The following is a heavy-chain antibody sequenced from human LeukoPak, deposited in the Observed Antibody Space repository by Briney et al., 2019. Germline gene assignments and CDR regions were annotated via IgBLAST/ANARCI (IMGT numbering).Heavy chain of an antibody. CDR2: INHSGST. CDR1: GFTFSDYY. D-gene: IGHD6-6*01. CDR3: ARGDHIAARPFRFDY. V-gene: IGHV4-34*01. Sequence: PGGSLRLSCAASGFTFSDYYMSWIRRAPGKGLEWIGEINHSGSTNYNPSLKSRVTISEDTPKNQFSLKLSSVTAADTAVYYCARGDHIAARPFRFDYWGQGTLVTVSS. J-gene: IGHJ4*02.